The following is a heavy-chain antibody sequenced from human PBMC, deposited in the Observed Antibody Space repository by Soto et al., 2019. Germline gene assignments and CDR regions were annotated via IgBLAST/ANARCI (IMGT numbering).Heavy chain of an antibody. V-gene: IGHV3-7*01. CDR3: ARDQPHYDFWSGYYMGYYYYYGMDV. CDR2: IKQDGSEK. J-gene: IGHJ6*02. Sequence: GGSLRLSCAASGFTFSSYWMSWVRQAPGKGLEWVANIKQDGSEKYYVDSVKGRFTISRDNAKNSLYLQMNSLRAEDTAVYYCARDQPHYDFWSGYYMGYYYYYGMDVWGQGTTVTVS. D-gene: IGHD3-3*01. CDR1: GFTFSSYW.